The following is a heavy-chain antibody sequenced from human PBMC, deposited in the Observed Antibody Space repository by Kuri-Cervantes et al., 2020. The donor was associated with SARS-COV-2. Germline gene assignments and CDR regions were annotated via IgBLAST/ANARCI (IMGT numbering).Heavy chain of an antibody. CDR1: GYTLTELS. CDR3: ARGGWSGPTYNWFDP. CDR2: FDPEDGET. V-gene: IGHV1-24*01. Sequence: ASVKVSCKVSGYTLTELSMHWVRQAPGKGLEWMGGFDPEDGETIYAQKFQGRATMTEDTSTDTAYMELSSLRSEDTAVYYCARGGWSGPTYNWFDPWGQGTLVTVSS. D-gene: IGHD3-3*01. J-gene: IGHJ5*02.